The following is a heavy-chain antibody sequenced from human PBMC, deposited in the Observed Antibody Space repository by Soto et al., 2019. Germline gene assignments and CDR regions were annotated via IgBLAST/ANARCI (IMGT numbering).Heavy chain of an antibody. J-gene: IGHJ5*02. CDR3: ARWYAVVTRDEEKLTWFDP. CDR1: GGSVSSGSYY. Sequence: QVQLQESGPGLVKPSETLSLTCTVSGGSVSSGSYYWSWIRQPPGKGLEWIGYIYYSGSTNYNPSLKSRVTISVDTSKNQFSLKLSSVTAADTAVHYCARWYAVVTRDEEKLTWFDPWGQGTLVTVSS. CDR2: IYYSGST. D-gene: IGHD2-21*02. V-gene: IGHV4-61*01.